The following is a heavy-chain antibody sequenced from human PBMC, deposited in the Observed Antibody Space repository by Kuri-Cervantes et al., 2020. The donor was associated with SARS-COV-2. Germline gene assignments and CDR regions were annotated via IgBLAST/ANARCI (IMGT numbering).Heavy chain of an antibody. CDR1: GGSFSGHY. V-gene: IGHV4-34*01. J-gene: IGHJ4*02. CDR3: ARAGCYFDY. Sequence: GSLRLSCAVYGGSFSGHYWSWIRQPPGKGLEWIGEINHSGSTNYNPSLKSRVTISVDTSKNQFSLKLSSVTAADTAVYYCARAGCYFDYWGQGTLVTVSS. CDR2: INHSGST.